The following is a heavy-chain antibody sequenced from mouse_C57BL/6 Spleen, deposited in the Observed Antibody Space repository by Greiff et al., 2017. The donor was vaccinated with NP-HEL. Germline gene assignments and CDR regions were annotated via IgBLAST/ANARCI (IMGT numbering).Heavy chain of an antibody. J-gene: IGHJ2*01. D-gene: IGHD1-1*01. CDR3: ARGGYYYGSRGDYFDY. CDR1: GYTFTNYW. CDR2: IYPGGGYT. Sequence: QVQLQQSGAELVRPGTSVKMSCKASGYTFTNYWIGWAKQRPGHGLEWIGDIYPGGGYTNYNEKFKGKATLTADKSSSTAYMQFSSLTSEDSAIYYCARGGYYYGSRGDYFDYWGQGTTLTVSS. V-gene: IGHV1-63*01.